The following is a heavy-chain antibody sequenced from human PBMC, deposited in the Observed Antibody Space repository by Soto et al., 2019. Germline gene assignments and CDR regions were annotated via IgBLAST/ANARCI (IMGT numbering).Heavy chain of an antibody. Sequence: SETLSLTCTVSGGSISSGGYYWSWIRQHPGKGLEWIGYIYYSGTTYYNPSLKSRVTISVDTSKNQFSLKLSSVTAADTAVYYCASLVGDYYDSSGPSGYWGQGTLVTVS. J-gene: IGHJ4*02. CDR2: IYYSGTT. D-gene: IGHD3-22*01. V-gene: IGHV4-39*01. CDR3: ASLVGDYYDSSGPSGY. CDR1: GGSISSGGYY.